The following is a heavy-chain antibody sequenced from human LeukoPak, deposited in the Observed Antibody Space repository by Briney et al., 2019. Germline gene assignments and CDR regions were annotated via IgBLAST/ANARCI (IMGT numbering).Heavy chain of an antibody. Sequence: KPSETLSLTCIVSGGSISSYYWSWIRQPPGKGLEWIGYIYYSGSTNYNPSLKSRVTISVDTSKNQFSLKLSSVTAADTAVYYCARGLGYGEYLVPFDIWGQGTLVTVSS. D-gene: IGHD4-17*01. J-gene: IGHJ3*02. CDR2: IYYSGST. CDR1: GGSISSYY. V-gene: IGHV4-59*01. CDR3: ARGLGYGEYLVPFDI.